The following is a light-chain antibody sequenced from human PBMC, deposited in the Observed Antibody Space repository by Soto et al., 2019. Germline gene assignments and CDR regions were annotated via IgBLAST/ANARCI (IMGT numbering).Light chain of an antibody. V-gene: IGKV3-20*01. CDR2: RAS. CDR3: QQYGSSPRFT. J-gene: IGKJ3*01. CDR1: QSVSDNH. Sequence: DIVLTQSPGTLSLSPGERATLSCRASQSVSDNHLAWYQQKPGQAPRLLIYRASRRATDIPDRFSDSGSGTEFSLTISRLEPEDFAVYYCQQYGSSPRFTFVPGTKVDI.